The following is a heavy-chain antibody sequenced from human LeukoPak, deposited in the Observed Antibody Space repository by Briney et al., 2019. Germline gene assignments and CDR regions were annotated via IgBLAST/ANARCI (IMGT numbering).Heavy chain of an antibody. V-gene: IGHV4-34*01. CDR1: SGSFSGSH. Sequence: PSETLSLTCAVYSGSFSGSHWSWIRQPPGKGLEWIGEISHSGSANHNPSLKSRVTISVDTSKNEFSLKLNSVSAADTAVYYCASVELATTNFDSWGQGTLVTVSP. CDR3: ASVELATTNFDS. J-gene: IGHJ4*02. D-gene: IGHD5-24*01. CDR2: ISHSGSA.